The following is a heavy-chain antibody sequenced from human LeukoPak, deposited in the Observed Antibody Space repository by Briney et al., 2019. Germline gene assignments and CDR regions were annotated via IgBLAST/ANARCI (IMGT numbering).Heavy chain of an antibody. CDR2: IRYDGGNK. Sequence: LSGGSLRLSCAASGFTFSTYGMHWVRQAPGKGLEWVAFIRYDGGNKYYADSVKGRFTISRDNSKNTLYLQMNSLRAEDTAVYYCAKEVQLSPFDYWGQGILVTVSS. J-gene: IGHJ4*02. CDR3: AKEVQLSPFDY. CDR1: GFTFSTYG. D-gene: IGHD1-1*01. V-gene: IGHV3-30*02.